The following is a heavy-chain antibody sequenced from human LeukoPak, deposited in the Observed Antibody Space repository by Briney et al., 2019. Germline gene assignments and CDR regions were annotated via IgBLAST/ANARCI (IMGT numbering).Heavy chain of an antibody. D-gene: IGHD3-9*01. Sequence: PSETLSLTCTVSGGSISSYYWSWIRQPPGKGLEWIGYIYYSGSTNYNPSLKRRVTISVDTSKNQFSLKLSSVTAADTAVYYCARRSIFYYFDYWGQGTLVTVSS. CDR2: IYYSGST. J-gene: IGHJ4*02. CDR3: ARRSIFYYFDY. CDR1: GGSISSYY. V-gene: IGHV4-59*08.